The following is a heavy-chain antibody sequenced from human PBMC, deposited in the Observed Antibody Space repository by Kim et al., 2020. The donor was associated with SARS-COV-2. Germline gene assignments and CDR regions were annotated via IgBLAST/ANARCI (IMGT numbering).Heavy chain of an antibody. CDR2: P. Sequence: PTYAQGLTGRFVFSLDTSVSTAYLQISSLKAEDTAVYYCARGTPSSSTDYWGQGTLVTVSS. J-gene: IGHJ4*02. D-gene: IGHD6-6*01. V-gene: IGHV7-4-1*02. CDR3: ARGTPSSSTDY.